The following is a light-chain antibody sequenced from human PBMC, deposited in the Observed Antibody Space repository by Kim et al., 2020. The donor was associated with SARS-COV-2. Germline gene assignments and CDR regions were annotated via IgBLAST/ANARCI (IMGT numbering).Light chain of an antibody. V-gene: IGLV2-14*03. Sequence: GQSITISCTGSSSDGGGYNYVSWYQQHPGKAPKLMIYDVSRRPSGISNRFSGSKSGNTASLTISGLQAEDEADYYCSSYTSSSAWVFGGGTQLTVL. CDR2: DVS. CDR1: SSDGGGYNY. CDR3: SSYTSSSAWV. J-gene: IGLJ3*02.